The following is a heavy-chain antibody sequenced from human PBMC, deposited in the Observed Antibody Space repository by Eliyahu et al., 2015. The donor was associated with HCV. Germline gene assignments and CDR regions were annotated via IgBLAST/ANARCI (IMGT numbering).Heavy chain of an antibody. J-gene: IGHJ3*02. V-gene: IGHV3-9*01. CDR2: ISWNGGTE. CDR1: GXXXXXHA. D-gene: IGHD2-2*01. Sequence: EVQLAESGGGSVQPGRSLRXSCGVSGXXXXXHAXHWVRQSPGNGLEWVAGISWNGGTEGYADSVKGRFSISRDNAKNSLYLQMNSLRREDTALYFCTRDITSSWSFYAFDIWGQGTVVTVSS. CDR3: TRDITSSWSFYAFDI.